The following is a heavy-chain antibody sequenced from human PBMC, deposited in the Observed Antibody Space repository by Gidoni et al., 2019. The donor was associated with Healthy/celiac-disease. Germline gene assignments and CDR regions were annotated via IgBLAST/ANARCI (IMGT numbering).Heavy chain of an antibody. Sequence: QVQLVESGGGVVQPGRSLRLSCAASGFTFSSYGMHWVRQAPGKGLEWVAFIGYDGSNKYYADSVKGRFTISRDNSKNTLYLQMNSLRAEDTAVYYCARGESRYCSGGSCYSEVDYWGQGTLVTVSS. CDR2: IGYDGSNK. V-gene: IGHV3-33*01. CDR1: GFTFSSYG. J-gene: IGHJ4*02. D-gene: IGHD2-15*01. CDR3: ARGESRYCSGGSCYSEVDY.